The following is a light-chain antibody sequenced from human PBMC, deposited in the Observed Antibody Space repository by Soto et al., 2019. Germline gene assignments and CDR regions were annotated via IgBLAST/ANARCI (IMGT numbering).Light chain of an antibody. Sequence: QSVLTQPPSASGSPGQSVTIACTGTSSDVGGYNYVSWYQQHPGKAPKLMIYEVSKRPSGVPDRFSGSKSGNTASLTVSGLSAEDEADYCCSSYAGSNNYVFGTGTKLTVL. CDR2: EVS. V-gene: IGLV2-8*01. CDR3: SSYAGSNNYV. CDR1: SSDVGGYNY. J-gene: IGLJ1*01.